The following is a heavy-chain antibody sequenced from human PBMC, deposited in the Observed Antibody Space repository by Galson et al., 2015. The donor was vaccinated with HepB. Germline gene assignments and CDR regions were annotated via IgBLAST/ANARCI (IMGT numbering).Heavy chain of an antibody. V-gene: IGHV3-33*01. CDR2: IWYDGSNQ. CDR3: AREDPTVAVAVLDY. D-gene: IGHD2-2*01. J-gene: IGHJ4*02. CDR1: GFTFSRHG. Sequence: SLRLFCAASGFTFSRHGMHWVRQAPGKGLEWVALIWYDGSNQYYGDSVKGRFTISRDNAKNTLYLQMNSLRVEDTAVYYCAREDPTVAVAVLDYWGQGTLVAVSS.